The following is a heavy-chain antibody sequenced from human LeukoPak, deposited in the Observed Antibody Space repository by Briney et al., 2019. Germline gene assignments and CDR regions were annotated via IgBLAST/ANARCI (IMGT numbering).Heavy chain of an antibody. CDR1: GGSISSYY. D-gene: IGHD1-26*01. CDR2: INYSGST. J-gene: IGHJ4*02. V-gene: IGHV4-59*08. CDR3: ARVLRGGTYYFDY. Sequence: PSETLSLTCTVSGGSISSYYWSWIRQPPGKGLEWIGYINYSGSTNYNPSLKSRVTMSVDTSKNQFSLKMRSVTAADTAVYYCARVLRGGTYYFDYWGQGTLVTVSS.